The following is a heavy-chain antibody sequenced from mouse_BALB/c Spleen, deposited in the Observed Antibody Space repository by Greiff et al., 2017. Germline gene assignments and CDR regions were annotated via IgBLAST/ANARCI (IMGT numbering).Heavy chain of an antibody. Sequence: EVKLVESGGGLVQPGGSRKLSCAASGFTFSSFGMHWVRQAPEKGLEWVAYISSGSSTIYYADTVKGRFTISRANPKNTLFLQMTSLRSEDTAMYYCARSRSPYYYGSSSYYAMDYWGQGTSGTVSS. CDR2: ISSGSSTI. J-gene: IGHJ4*01. V-gene: IGHV5-17*02. D-gene: IGHD1-1*01. CDR3: ARSRSPYYYGSSSYYAMDY. CDR1: GFTFSSFG.